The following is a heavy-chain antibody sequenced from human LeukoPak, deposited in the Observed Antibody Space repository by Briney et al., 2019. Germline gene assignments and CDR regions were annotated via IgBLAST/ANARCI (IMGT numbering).Heavy chain of an antibody. Sequence: SETLSLTCTVSDGSISSSSYYWGWIRQPPGEGLEWIGSIYYSGSTYYNPSLKSRVTISVDTSKNQFSLKLSSVTAADTAVYYCARRAHSSGWTYYFDYWGQGTLVTVSS. CDR3: ARRAHSSGWTYYFDY. J-gene: IGHJ4*02. V-gene: IGHV4-39*01. CDR2: IYYSGST. CDR1: DGSISSSSYY. D-gene: IGHD6-19*01.